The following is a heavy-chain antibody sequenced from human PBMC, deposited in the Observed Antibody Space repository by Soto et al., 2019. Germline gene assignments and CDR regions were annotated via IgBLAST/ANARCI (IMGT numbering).Heavy chain of an antibody. D-gene: IGHD3-16*01. CDR2: IIPIFGTA. J-gene: IGHJ5*02. Sequence: QVQLVQSGAEVKKPGSSVKVSCKASGGTFSSYAISWVRQAPGQGLEWMGGIIPIFGTANYAQKFQGRVTMAADAATSAGHRGLSSLRSEDPAVYYCAGDHEGGVWFDPWGQGTLVTVSS. CDR1: GGTFSSYA. CDR3: AGDHEGGVWFDP. V-gene: IGHV1-69*12.